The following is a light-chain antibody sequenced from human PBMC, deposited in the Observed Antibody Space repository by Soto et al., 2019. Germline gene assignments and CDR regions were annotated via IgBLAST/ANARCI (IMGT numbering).Light chain of an antibody. Sequence: SVLTQPASVSGSPGQSIAISCTGTNSDVGAYDFVSWYQQHPDKAPKLMIYEVSHRPSGVSYRFSGSKSVNTATLTISGLQAEDEADYYCTSYTTSSTRVFGTGTKVTVL. CDR1: NSDVGAYDF. CDR3: TSYTTSSTRV. V-gene: IGLV2-14*03. CDR2: EVS. J-gene: IGLJ1*01.